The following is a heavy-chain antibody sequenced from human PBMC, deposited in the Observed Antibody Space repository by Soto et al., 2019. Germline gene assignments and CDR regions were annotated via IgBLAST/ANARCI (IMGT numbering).Heavy chain of an antibody. CDR3: ARQSSDILTGYYIDY. V-gene: IGHV5-51*01. J-gene: IGHJ4*02. CDR1: GYSFTSYW. D-gene: IGHD3-9*01. Sequence: GGTLKISGKGAGYSFTSYWIGWVRQMPGKGLEWMGIIYPGDSDTRYSPSFQGQVTISADKSISTAYLQWSSLKASDTAMYYCARQSSDILTGYYIDYWGQGTLVTVSS. CDR2: IYPGDSDT.